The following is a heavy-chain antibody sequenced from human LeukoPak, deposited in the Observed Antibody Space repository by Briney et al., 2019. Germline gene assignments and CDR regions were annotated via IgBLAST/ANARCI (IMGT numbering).Heavy chain of an antibody. CDR2: ISAGGGDT. Sequence: GGSLRLSCAASGFIFSNYAMSWVRQAPGKGLEWVSTISAGGGDTDYADSVKGWFTISRDNSKNTLHLQMNSLRAEDTAVYYCAKGNLRAYDAFDIWGQGTMVTVSS. D-gene: IGHD1-14*01. V-gene: IGHV3-23*01. CDR1: GFIFSNYA. J-gene: IGHJ3*02. CDR3: AKGNLRAYDAFDI.